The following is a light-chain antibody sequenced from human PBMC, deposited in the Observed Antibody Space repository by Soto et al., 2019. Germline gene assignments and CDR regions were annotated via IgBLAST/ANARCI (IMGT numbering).Light chain of an antibody. V-gene: IGLV2-14*01. CDR1: SSDVGRYNY. Sequence: QSALTQPASVSGSPGQSITISCTGTSSDVGRYNYVSWYQQYPGKAPYLMIYEVRNRPSGVSDRFSGSKSGNTASLTISGLPDEDEADYYCTSYTSSSPYVFGTGTKLTVL. CDR3: TSYTSSSPYV. CDR2: EVR. J-gene: IGLJ1*01.